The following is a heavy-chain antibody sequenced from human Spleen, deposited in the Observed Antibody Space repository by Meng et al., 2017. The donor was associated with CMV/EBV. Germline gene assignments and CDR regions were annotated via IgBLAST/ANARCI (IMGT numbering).Heavy chain of an antibody. D-gene: IGHD3-22*01. CDR1: IPYSTFF. V-gene: IGHV4-39*01. CDR3: ARHVSAYYYDTSGYIDY. J-gene: IGHJ4*02. CDR2: IFYSGSS. Sequence: IPYSTFFWGWIRQPPGKGLEWIGSIFYSGSSDYNPSLKSRVSISVDTSKNQFSLNLSSVTSADTAVYFCARHVSAYYYDTSGYIDYWGQGALVTVSS.